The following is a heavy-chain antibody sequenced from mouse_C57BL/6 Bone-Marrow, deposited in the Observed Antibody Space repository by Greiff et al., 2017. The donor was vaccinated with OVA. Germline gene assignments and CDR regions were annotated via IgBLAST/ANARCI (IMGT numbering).Heavy chain of an antibody. CDR1: GFPFSDYY. J-gene: IGHJ2*01. CDR3: AREGDSSGYDYFDY. CDR2: INYDGSST. Sequence: EVQRVESEGGLVQPGSSMKLSCTASGFPFSDYYMAWVRQVPEKGLEWVANINYDGSSTYYLASLKSRFIISRDNAKNILYLQMSSLKSEDTATYYCAREGDSSGYDYFDYWGQGTTLTVSS. D-gene: IGHD3-2*02. V-gene: IGHV5-16*01.